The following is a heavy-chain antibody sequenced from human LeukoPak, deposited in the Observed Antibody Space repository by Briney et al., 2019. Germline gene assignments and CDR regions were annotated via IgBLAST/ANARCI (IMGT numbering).Heavy chain of an antibody. CDR1: GGTFSSYA. J-gene: IGHJ3*02. CDR2: IIPIFGTA. Sequence: ASVKVSCKASGGTFSSYAISWVRQAPGQGLEWMGGIIPIFGTANYAQKFQGRVTITADESTSTAYMELSSLRSEDTAVYYCARRKDTDMVYAFDIWGQGTMVTVSS. V-gene: IGHV1-69*13. D-gene: IGHD5-18*01. CDR3: ARRKDTDMVYAFDI.